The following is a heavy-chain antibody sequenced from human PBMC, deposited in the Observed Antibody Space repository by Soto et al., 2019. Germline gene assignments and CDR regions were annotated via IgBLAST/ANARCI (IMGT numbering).Heavy chain of an antibody. D-gene: IGHD2-15*01. CDR3: ARVRYCSGGSCYGGFGP. Sequence: PSETLSLTCTVSGGSISSGGYYWSWIRQHPGKGLEWIGYIYYSGSTYNNPSLKSRVTISVDTSKNQFSLKLSSVTAADTAVYYCARVRYCSGGSCYGGFGPWGQGTLVTVSS. CDR1: GGSISSGGYY. J-gene: IGHJ5*02. V-gene: IGHV4-31*03. CDR2: IYYSGST.